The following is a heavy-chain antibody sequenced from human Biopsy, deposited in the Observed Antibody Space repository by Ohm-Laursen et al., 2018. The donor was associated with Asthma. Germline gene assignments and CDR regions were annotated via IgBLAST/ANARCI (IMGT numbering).Heavy chain of an antibody. J-gene: IGHJ4*02. CDR2: INSVFGTT. CDR3: ARKAGSCISRTCYSLDF. V-gene: IGHV1-69*13. Sequence: SVKVSCKTLGGTFNTYVIGWVRQAPGQGLEWMGGINSVFGTTTYPQKFQDRVTVTADDSTSTVYMELSSLRSEDTAVYYCARKAGSCISRTCYSLDFWGQGTLVTVSS. D-gene: IGHD2-2*01. CDR1: GGTFNTYV.